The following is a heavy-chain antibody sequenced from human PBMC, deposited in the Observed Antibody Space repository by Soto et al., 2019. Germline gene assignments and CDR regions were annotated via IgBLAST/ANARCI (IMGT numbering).Heavy chain of an antibody. CDR2: MNPNSGNT. D-gene: IGHD2-15*01. J-gene: IGHJ4*02. Sequence: GASVKVSCKGSGYTSTSYDINWVRQATGQGLEWMGWMNPNSGNTGYAQKFQGRVTMTRNTSISTAYMELSSLRSEDTAVYYCARIALYYCSGGSCAFDYWGQGTLVTVSS. CDR1: GYTSTSYD. CDR3: ARIALYYCSGGSCAFDY. V-gene: IGHV1-8*01.